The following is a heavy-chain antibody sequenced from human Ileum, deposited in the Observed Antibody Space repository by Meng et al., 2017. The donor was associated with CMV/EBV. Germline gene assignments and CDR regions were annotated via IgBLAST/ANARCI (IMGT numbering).Heavy chain of an antibody. Sequence: QFHLQDSGPGLVKPPEPLSLPCTVSGGSTRNCYWSWIRQPAGKGLEWIGRIYTGGRPNYNPSLYSRVTMSLDTSKNQFSLKLNSVTAADTAVYYCARLNYYDSREFDYWGQGTLVTVSS. CDR3: ARLNYYDSREFDY. J-gene: IGHJ4*02. CDR1: GGSTRNCY. D-gene: IGHD3-22*01. CDR2: IYTGGRP. V-gene: IGHV4-4*07.